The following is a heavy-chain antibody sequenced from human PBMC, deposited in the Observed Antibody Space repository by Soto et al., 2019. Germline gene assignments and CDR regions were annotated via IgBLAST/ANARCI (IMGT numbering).Heavy chain of an antibody. D-gene: IGHD2-21*02. CDR2: IYWDDDK. CDR3: AHKTAIPPPNWFDP. J-gene: IGHJ5*02. CDR1: GFSLSTSGVG. V-gene: IGHV2-5*02. Sequence: QITLKESGPTLVKPTQTLTLTCTFSGFSLSTSGVGVGWIRQPPGKALEWLALIYWDDDKRYSPSLKSRLTITKDPSKNQVVLTMTNMDPVDTATYYCAHKTAIPPPNWFDPWGQGTLVTVSS.